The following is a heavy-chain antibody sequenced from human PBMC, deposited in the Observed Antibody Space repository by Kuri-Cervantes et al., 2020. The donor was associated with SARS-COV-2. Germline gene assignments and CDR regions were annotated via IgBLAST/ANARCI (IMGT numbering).Heavy chain of an antibody. V-gene: IGHV3-48*04. J-gene: IGHJ4*02. D-gene: IGHD5-12*01. Sequence: GESLKISCAASEFTFSSYTMHWVRQAPGKGLQWVSYISSSDSTIYYADSVKGRFTISRDNAKNSLYLQMNSLRAEDTAVYYCAREFYSGYDPYFDLWGQGTLVTVSS. CDR2: ISSSDSTI. CDR3: AREFYSGYDPYFDL. CDR1: EFTFSSYT.